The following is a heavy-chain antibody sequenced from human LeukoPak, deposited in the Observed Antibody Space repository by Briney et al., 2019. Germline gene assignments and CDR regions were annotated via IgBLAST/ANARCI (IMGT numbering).Heavy chain of an antibody. Sequence: GRSLRLSCAASGFTFSSYGMHWVRQAPGKGLEWVAVTWYDGSNKYYADSVKGRFTISRDNSKNTLYLQMNSLRGEDTAVYYCARGVGATAPGVDYWGQGTLVTVSS. V-gene: IGHV3-33*01. D-gene: IGHD1-26*01. J-gene: IGHJ4*02. CDR1: GFTFSSYG. CDR3: ARGVGATAPGVDY. CDR2: TWYDGSNK.